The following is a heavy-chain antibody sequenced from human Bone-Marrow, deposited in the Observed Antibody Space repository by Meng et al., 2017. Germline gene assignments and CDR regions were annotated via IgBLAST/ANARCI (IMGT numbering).Heavy chain of an antibody. Sequence: SLKISCAASGFTFDDYAMHWVRQAPGKGLEWVSGISWNSGSIGYADSVKGRFTISRDNAKNSLYLQMNSLRAEDTALYYCAKDRVVSIDYWGQGTLVTVSS. CDR3: AKDRVVSIDY. CDR1: GFTFDDYA. D-gene: IGHD2-15*01. CDR2: ISWNSGSI. V-gene: IGHV3-9*01. J-gene: IGHJ4*02.